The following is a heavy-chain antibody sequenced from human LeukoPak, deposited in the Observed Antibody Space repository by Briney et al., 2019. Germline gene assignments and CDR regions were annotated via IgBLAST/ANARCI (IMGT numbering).Heavy chain of an antibody. V-gene: IGHV3-21*01. CDR1: GFTFSSYS. CDR3: ARGASYGSDSLRVDY. CDR2: ISSSSSYI. Sequence: RGGSLSLSCAASGFTFSSYSMNWVHQAPGKGLEWVSSISSSSSYIYYADSVKGRFTISRDNAKNSLYLQMNSLRAEDTAVYYCARGASYGSDSLRVDYWGQGTLVTVSS. J-gene: IGHJ4*02. D-gene: IGHD3-10*01.